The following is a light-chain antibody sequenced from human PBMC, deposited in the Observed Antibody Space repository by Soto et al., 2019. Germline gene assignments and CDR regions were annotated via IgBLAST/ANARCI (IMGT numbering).Light chain of an antibody. CDR3: ASWDESLSGVV. CDR1: SSNIGTNY. V-gene: IGLV1-47*01. Sequence: QSVLTQSPSASGTPGQTVTIFCCGSSSNIGTNYVFWYQHLPGTAPKLLLYKNDQRPSGVPDRFSGSKSGTSASLAISGLRSDDEAHYSCASWDESLSGVVFGGGTKLTVL. CDR2: KND. J-gene: IGLJ3*02.